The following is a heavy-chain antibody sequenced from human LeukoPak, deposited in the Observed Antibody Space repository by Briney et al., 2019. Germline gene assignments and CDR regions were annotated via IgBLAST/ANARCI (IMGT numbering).Heavy chain of an antibody. CDR1: GFTFSSYD. J-gene: IGHJ3*02. CDR2: IGTAGDT. V-gene: IGHV3-13*01. D-gene: IGHD1-26*01. Sequence: PGGSLRLSCAASGFTFSSYDMHWVRQATGKGLEWVSAIGTAGDTHYPGSVKGRFTISRENAKNSLYLQMNSLRAGDTAVYYCARAHGGSYYGAFDIWGQGTMVTVSS. CDR3: ARAHGGSYYGAFDI.